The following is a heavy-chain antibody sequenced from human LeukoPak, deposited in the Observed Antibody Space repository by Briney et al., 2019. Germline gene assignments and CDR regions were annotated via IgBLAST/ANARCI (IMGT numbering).Heavy chain of an antibody. Sequence: SETLSLTCTVSGGSLSSYYCSWIRQPPGKGLEWIGYIYYSGSTNYNPSLKSRVTISVDTSKNQFSLKLSSVTAADTAVYYCARMGVYYYYYYMDVWGKGTTVTVSS. D-gene: IGHD2-8*01. CDR1: GGSLSSYY. CDR2: IYYSGST. V-gene: IGHV4-59*01. CDR3: ARMGVYYYYYYMDV. J-gene: IGHJ6*03.